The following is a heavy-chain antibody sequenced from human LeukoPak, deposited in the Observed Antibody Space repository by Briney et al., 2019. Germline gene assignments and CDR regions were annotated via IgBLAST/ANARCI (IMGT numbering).Heavy chain of an antibody. D-gene: IGHD1-26*01. CDR1: VGSISSYY. Sequence: PSETLSLTSTVSVGSISSYYWSWIRQPAGKGREWIGRIYTSGSTNYNPSLKSRVTISVDTSKNQFSLKLSSVTAADTAVYYCARHLGGSYRYYYYYYMDVWGKGTTVTVSS. CDR2: IYTSGST. CDR3: ARHLGGSYRYYYYYYMDV. J-gene: IGHJ6*03. V-gene: IGHV4-4*07.